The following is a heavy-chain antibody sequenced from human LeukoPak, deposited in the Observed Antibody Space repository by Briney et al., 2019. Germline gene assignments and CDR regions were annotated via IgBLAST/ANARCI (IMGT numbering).Heavy chain of an antibody. V-gene: IGHV3-21*01. CDR1: GFTFSSYS. CDR3: ARAAYGSGSYYSYFDY. D-gene: IGHD3-10*01. Sequence: GGSLRLSCAASGFTFSSYSMTWVRQAPGKGLEWVSSISSSSSYIYYADSVKGRFTISRDNAKNSLYLQMNSLRAEDTAVYYCARAAYGSGSYYSYFDYWGQGTLVTVSS. J-gene: IGHJ4*02. CDR2: ISSSSSYI.